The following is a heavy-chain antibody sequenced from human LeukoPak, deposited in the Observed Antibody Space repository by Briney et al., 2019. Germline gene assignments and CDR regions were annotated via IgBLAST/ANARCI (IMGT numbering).Heavy chain of an antibody. D-gene: IGHD3-22*01. J-gene: IGHJ6*03. Sequence: GGSLRLSCAASGFTFSSYAMSWVRQAPGKGLEWVSAISGSGGSTYYADSVKGRFTISRDNAKNSLYLQMNSLRAEDTAVYYCARLRSSDFYYYYYYMDVWGKGTTVTISS. CDR1: GFTFSSYA. V-gene: IGHV3-23*01. CDR2: ISGSGGST. CDR3: ARLRSSDFYYYYYYMDV.